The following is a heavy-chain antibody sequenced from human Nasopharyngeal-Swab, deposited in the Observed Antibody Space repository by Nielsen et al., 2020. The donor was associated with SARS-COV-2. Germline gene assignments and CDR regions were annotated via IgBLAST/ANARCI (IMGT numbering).Heavy chain of an antibody. J-gene: IGHJ4*02. CDR3: ARAGVAATPYCDY. Sequence: GESLKISCAASGFTFSSYAMHWVRQAPGKGLEWVAVISSDGSNKYYADSVKGRFTISRDNSKNTLYLQMNRLRAEDTAVYCARAGVAATPYCDYWGQGTLVTVSS. V-gene: IGHV3-30-3*01. CDR1: GFTFSSYA. CDR2: ISSDGSNK. D-gene: IGHD2-15*01.